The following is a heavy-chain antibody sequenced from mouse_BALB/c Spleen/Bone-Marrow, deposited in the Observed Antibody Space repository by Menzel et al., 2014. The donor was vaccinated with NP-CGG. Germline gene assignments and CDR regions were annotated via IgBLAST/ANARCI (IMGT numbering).Heavy chain of an antibody. CDR1: GFNIKDYY. V-gene: IGHV14-4*02. J-gene: IGHJ3*01. CDR2: IDPENGDT. Sequence: EVQLVESGAESVRSGASVKLSCTASGFNIKDYYMHWVKQRPEQGLEWIGWIDPENGDTEYAPKFQGKATMTADTSSNTAYLQLSSLTSEDTAVYYCSLYDYDEKSAYWGQGTLVTVSA. CDR3: SLYDYDEKSAY. D-gene: IGHD2-4*01.